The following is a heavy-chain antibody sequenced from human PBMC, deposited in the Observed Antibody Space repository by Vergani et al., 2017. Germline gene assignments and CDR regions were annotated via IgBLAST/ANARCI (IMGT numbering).Heavy chain of an antibody. D-gene: IGHD5-12*01. J-gene: IGHJ6*02. Sequence: VQMVESVGGLVQPGGCLRISCAASGFTVSSNYMGWVRQAPGEGLEWVSVIYSGGSTYYADSVKGRFTISRHNSKNTLYLQMNSLRAEDTAVYYCARDRVDIVATTTYYYFYYGMDVWGQXP. CDR2: IYSGGST. CDR1: GFTVSSNY. CDR3: ARDRVDIVATTTYYYFYYGMDV. V-gene: IGHV3-53*04.